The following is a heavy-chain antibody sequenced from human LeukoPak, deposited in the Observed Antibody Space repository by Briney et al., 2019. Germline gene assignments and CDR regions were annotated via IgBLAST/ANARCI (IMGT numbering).Heavy chain of an antibody. D-gene: IGHD2-21*02. J-gene: IGHJ4*02. CDR2: IIPIFGTA. CDR1: GGTFSSYA. CDR3: ASAPYCGGDCYSFFDY. Sequence: GASVKVSCKASGGTFSSYAISWVRQAPGQGLEWMGGIIPIFGTANYAQKFQGRVTITADESTSTAYMELSSLRSEDTAVYYCASAPYCGGDCYSFFDYWGQGTLVTVSS. V-gene: IGHV1-69*13.